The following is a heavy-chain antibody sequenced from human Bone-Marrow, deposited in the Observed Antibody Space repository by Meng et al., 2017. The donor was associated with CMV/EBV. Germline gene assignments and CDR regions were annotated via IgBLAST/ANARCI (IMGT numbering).Heavy chain of an antibody. CDR1: GYTFTSYD. Sequence: ASVKVSCKASGYTFTSYDINWVRQATGQGLEWMGWMNPNSGGTNYAQKFQGRVTMTRDTSISTAYMELSSLRSDDTAVYYCARGPYTRHGAFDIWGQGTMVTVSS. V-gene: IGHV1-2*02. CDR3: ARGPYTRHGAFDI. CDR2: MNPNSGGT. J-gene: IGHJ3*02.